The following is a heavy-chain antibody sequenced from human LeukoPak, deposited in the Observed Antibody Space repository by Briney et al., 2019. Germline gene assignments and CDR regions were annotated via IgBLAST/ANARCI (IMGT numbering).Heavy chain of an antibody. D-gene: IGHD5-24*01. J-gene: IGHJ4*02. CDR1: GGSISSYY. Sequence: SETLSLTCTVSGGSISSYYWSWIRQPPGKGLEWIGYIYYSGSTNYNPSLKSRVTISVDTSKNQFSLKLSSVTAADTAVYYCARDRRDGYNRPGHIDYWGQGTLVTVSS. CDR2: IYYSGST. V-gene: IGHV4-59*01. CDR3: ARDRRDGYNRPGHIDY.